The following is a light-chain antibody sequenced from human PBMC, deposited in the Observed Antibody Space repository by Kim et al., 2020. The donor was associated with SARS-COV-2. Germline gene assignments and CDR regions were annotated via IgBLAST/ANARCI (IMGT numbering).Light chain of an antibody. Sequence: QSALTQPASLSGSPGQSITISCTGTSSDVGGYNYVSWYQQHPGKAPKLMIYDVSKRPSGFSNRFSGSKSGNTASLTISGLQAEDEADYYCSSYTSSSTVVFGGGTQLTVL. CDR2: DVS. J-gene: IGLJ2*01. CDR1: SSDVGGYNY. V-gene: IGLV2-14*01. CDR3: SSYTSSSTVV.